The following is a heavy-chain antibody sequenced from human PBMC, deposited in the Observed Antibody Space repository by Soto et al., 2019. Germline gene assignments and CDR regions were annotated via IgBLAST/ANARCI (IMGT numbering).Heavy chain of an antibody. J-gene: IGHJ4*02. V-gene: IGHV4-59*08. CDR1: GGSISSYY. D-gene: IGHD1-1*01. CDR2: INYSGST. CDR3: ARRYGYSFDY. Sequence: QVQLQESGPGLVKPSETLSLTCTVSGGSISSYYWSWIRQPPGKGLEWIGYINYSGSTNYNPSLKRRVTISVDTSKNQFSLKLRSVTAADTAVYYCARRYGYSFDYWGQGTLVTVSS.